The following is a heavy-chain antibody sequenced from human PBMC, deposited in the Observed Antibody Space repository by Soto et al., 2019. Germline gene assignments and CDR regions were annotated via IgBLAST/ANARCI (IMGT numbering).Heavy chain of an antibody. J-gene: IGHJ4*02. V-gene: IGHV4-34*01. CDR1: VGSFSGYY. CDR2: INHSGRS. Sequence: SETLSLTCAVYVGSFSGYYWSWFRQPPGKGLEWIGEINHSGRSNCNPSLKSRVTISVDTSKKQFSLKVSSVTAADTAVYYCVRGNSATVGRKPFGYWGQGTVVTVSS. D-gene: IGHD4-17*01. CDR3: VRGNSATVGRKPFGY.